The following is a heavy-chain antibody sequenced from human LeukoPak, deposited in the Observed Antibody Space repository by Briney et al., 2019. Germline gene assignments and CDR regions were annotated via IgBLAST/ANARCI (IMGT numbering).Heavy chain of an antibody. J-gene: IGHJ5*02. CDR3: ARALLQGYYDFWSGYVPNWFDP. CDR2: IYYSGST. Sequence: SETLSLTCTVSGGSISSGGYYWSWIRQHPGKGLEWIGHIYYSGSTYYNPSLKSRVTISVDTSKNQFSLKLGSVTAADTAVYYCARALLQGYYDFWSGYVPNWFDPWGQGTLVTVSS. CDR1: GGSISSGGYY. V-gene: IGHV4-31*03. D-gene: IGHD3-3*01.